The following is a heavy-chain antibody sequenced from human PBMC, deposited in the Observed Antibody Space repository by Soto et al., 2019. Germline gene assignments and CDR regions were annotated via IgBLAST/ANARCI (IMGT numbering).Heavy chain of an antibody. CDR1: GITFSSSA. V-gene: IGHV1-58*01. CDR2: IVVGSGNT. Sequence: ASVKVSYKASGITFSSSAVQWVRQARGQRLEWIGWIVVGSGNTKCAQKFQERVTITRDLSTSTAYLELTSLKSDDTAVYYCAASYGMDVWGQGTTVTVSS. J-gene: IGHJ6*02. CDR3: AASYGMDV.